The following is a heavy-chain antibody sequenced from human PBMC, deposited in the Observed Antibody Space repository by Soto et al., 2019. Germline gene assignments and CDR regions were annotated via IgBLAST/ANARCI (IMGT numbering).Heavy chain of an antibody. Sequence: QVQLQESGPGLVKPSETLSLTCTVSGGSISSYYWSWIRQPPGKGLEWIGYIYYSGSTNYNPSLKSPVTISVDTSKNQFSLKLSSVTAADTAVYYCARTDSGSYGDHFDYWGQGTLVTVSS. CDR3: ARTDSGSYGDHFDY. V-gene: IGHV4-59*01. CDR1: GGSISSYY. CDR2: IYYSGST. D-gene: IGHD1-26*01. J-gene: IGHJ4*02.